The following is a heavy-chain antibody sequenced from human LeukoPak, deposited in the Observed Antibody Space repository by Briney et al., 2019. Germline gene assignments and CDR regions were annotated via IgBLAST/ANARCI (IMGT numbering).Heavy chain of an antibody. CDR1: GYTFTGYY. D-gene: IGHD1-26*01. CDR2: INPNSGGT. CDR3: ARKVYSGSYGSLRNYYFDY. Sequence: ASVKVSCKASGYTFTGYYMHWVRQAPGQGLEWMGWINPNSGGTNYAQKFQGRVTMTRDTSISTAYMELSRLRSDDTAVYYCARKVYSGSYGSLRNYYFDYWGQGTLVTVSS. V-gene: IGHV1-2*02. J-gene: IGHJ4*02.